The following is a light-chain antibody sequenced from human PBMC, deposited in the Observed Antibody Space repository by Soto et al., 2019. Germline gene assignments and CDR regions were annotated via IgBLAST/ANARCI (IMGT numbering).Light chain of an antibody. CDR3: QSYDSSLSALYV. Sequence: QSVLTQPPSASGTPGQGVTISCSGSSSNIGSNTVNWYQQLPGTAPKLLIYSNNQRPSGVPDRFSGSKSGTSASLAISWLQSEDEADYYCQSYDSSLSALYVFGTGTKVTVL. CDR1: SSNIGSNT. V-gene: IGLV1-44*01. CDR2: SNN. J-gene: IGLJ1*01.